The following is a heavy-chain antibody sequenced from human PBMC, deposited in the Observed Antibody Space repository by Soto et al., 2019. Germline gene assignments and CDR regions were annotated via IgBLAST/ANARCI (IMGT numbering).Heavy chain of an antibody. D-gene: IGHD2-21*01. Sequence: EVQLVESGGGLVQPGGSLRLSCAASGFTFSSYDMHWVRQATGKGLEWVSAIGTAGDTYYPGSVKGRFTISRENAKNSLYLQMNSLRAGDTAVYYCARSGDNDAFDIWGQGTMVTVSS. V-gene: IGHV3-13*04. J-gene: IGHJ3*02. CDR2: IGTAGDT. CDR3: ARSGDNDAFDI. CDR1: GFTFSSYD.